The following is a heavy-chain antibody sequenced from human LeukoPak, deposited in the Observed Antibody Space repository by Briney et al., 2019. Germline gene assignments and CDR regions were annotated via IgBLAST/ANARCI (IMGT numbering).Heavy chain of an antibody. J-gene: IGHJ4*02. V-gene: IGHV1-2*06. CDR3: ARDYDSRSPHDY. CDR2: INPNSGGT. CDR1: GYTFTGYY. D-gene: IGHD6-6*01. Sequence: ASVKVSCKASGYTFTGYYMHWVRQAPAQGLEWMGRINPNSGGTNYAQKFQGRVTMTRDTSISTAYMELSRLRSDDTAVYYCARDYDSRSPHDYWGQGTLVTVSS.